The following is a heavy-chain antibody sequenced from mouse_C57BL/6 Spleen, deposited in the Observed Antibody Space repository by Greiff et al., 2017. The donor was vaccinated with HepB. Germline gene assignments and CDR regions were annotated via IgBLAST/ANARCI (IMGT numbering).Heavy chain of an antibody. Sequence: QVQLKQSGPELVKPGASVKISCKASGYAFSSSCMNWVKQRPGKGLEWIGRIYPGDGDTNYNGKFKGKATLTADKSSSTAYMQLSSLTSEDSAVYFCARGDDYDGVAYWGQGTLVTVSA. J-gene: IGHJ3*01. CDR1: GYAFSSSC. CDR3: ARGDDYDGVAY. V-gene: IGHV1-82*01. D-gene: IGHD2-4*01. CDR2: IYPGDGDT.